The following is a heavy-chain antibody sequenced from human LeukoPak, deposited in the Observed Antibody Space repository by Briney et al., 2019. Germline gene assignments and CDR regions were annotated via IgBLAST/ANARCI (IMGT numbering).Heavy chain of an antibody. CDR1: GGSISSSSNY. D-gene: IGHD3-10*01. Sequence: SETLSLTCTVSGGSISSSSNYWGWIRQPPGKGLEWIESIHHSGSTYYNPSLKSRVTVSLDKSKNQFSLNLSSVSAADTAVYYCSREVVYTYGSDYWGQGTLVTVSS. J-gene: IGHJ4*02. CDR2: IHHSGST. V-gene: IGHV4-39*07. CDR3: SREVVYTYGSDY.